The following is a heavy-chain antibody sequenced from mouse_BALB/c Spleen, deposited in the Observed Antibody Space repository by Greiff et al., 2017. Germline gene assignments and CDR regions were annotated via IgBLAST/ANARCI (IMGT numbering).Heavy chain of an antibody. CDR2: IRNKANGYTT. CDR3: ARDGLLFDY. CDR1: GFTFTDYY. J-gene: IGHJ2*01. V-gene: IGHV7-3*02. Sequence: EVKLVESGGGLVQPGGSLRLSCATSGFTFTDYYMSWVRQPPGKALEWLGFIRNKANGYTTEYSASVKGRFTISRDNSQSILYLQMNTLRAEDSATYYCARDGLLFDYWGQGTTLTVS. D-gene: IGHD2-3*01.